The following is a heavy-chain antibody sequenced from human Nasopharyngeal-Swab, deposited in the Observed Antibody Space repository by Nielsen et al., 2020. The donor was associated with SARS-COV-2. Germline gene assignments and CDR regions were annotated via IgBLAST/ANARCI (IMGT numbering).Heavy chain of an antibody. J-gene: IGHJ5*02. Sequence: SLKISCAASGFTFDDYAMHWVRQAPGKGLEWVSGISWNSGSIGYADSVKGRFTISRDNAKNSLYLQMNSLRAEDTALYYCARGDYYDSSRFDPWGQGTLVTVSS. CDR2: ISWNSGSI. D-gene: IGHD3-22*01. V-gene: IGHV3-9*01. CDR1: GFTFDDYA. CDR3: ARGDYYDSSRFDP.